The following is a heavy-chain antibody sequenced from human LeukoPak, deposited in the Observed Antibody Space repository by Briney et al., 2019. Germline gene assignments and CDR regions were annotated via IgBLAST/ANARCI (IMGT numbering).Heavy chain of an antibody. CDR3: VREYYYDSSGYENWFDP. J-gene: IGHJ5*02. CDR2: ISYDGSNK. V-gene: IGHV3-30-3*01. CDR1: GFTFSSYA. Sequence: GGPLRLSCAASGFTFSSYAMHWVRQAPGKGLEWVAVISYDGSNKYYADSVKGRFTISRDNSKNTLYLQMNSLRAEDTAVYYCVREYYYDSSGYENWFDPWGQGTLVTVSS. D-gene: IGHD3-22*01.